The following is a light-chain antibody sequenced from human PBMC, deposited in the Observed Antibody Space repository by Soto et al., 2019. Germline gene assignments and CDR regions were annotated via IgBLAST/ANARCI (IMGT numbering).Light chain of an antibody. CDR2: EGS. J-gene: IGLJ1*01. CDR1: SSDVGRYNL. CDR3: CSYAGASTFV. Sequence: QSALTQPASVSGSPGQSITISCTGTSSDVGRYNLVSWYQQHPGKAPKLMIYEGSKRPSGVSNRFSGSKSGNTASLTISGLQAEDEADYYCCSYAGASTFVFGTGNKLTV. V-gene: IGLV2-23*03.